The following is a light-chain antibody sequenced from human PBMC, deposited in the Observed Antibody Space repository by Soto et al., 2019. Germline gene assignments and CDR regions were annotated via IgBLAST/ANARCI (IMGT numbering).Light chain of an antibody. CDR3: QHTGV. Sequence: DIPMTQSPSSVSASVGDRVTITCRASQGLSYWLAWYQQKPGKAPELLIFATSTLQSGVPSRFSGSGSGTDFTLTISSLQPEDFATYYCQHTGVFGPGTKVDI. CDR2: ATS. J-gene: IGKJ3*01. CDR1: QGLSYW. V-gene: IGKV1-12*01.